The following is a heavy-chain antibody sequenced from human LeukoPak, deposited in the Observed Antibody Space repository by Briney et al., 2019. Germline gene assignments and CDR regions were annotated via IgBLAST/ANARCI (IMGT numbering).Heavy chain of an antibody. Sequence: GGSLRLSCAASGFTFSDYYMNWIRQAPGKGLEWVSYISSGASTIYYADSVKGRFTISRDNAKNLLYLQMNSLRAEDTAVYYCATTTFGMATSPFDDWGQGTLVTVSS. J-gene: IGHJ4*02. CDR3: ATTTFGMATSPFDD. CDR1: GFTFSDYY. V-gene: IGHV3-11*04. D-gene: IGHD5-24*01. CDR2: ISSGASTI.